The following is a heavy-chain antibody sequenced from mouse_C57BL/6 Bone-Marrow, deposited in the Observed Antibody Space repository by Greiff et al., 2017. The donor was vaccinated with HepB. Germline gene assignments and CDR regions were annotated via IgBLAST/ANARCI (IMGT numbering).Heavy chain of an antibody. CDR1: GYTFTDYN. CDR3: ASLIYDGYYLISYYYAMDY. D-gene: IGHD2-3*01. J-gene: IGHJ4*01. V-gene: IGHV1-22*01. CDR2: INPNNGGT. Sequence: VQLQQSGPELVKPGASVKMSCKASGYTFTDYNMHWVKQSHGKSLEWIGYINPNNGGTSYNQKLKGKATLTVNKSSSTAYMELRSLTSEDSAVYYCASLIYDGYYLISYYYAMDYWGQGTSVTVSS.